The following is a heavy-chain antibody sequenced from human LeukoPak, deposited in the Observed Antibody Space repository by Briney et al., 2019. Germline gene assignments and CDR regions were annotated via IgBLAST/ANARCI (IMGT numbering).Heavy chain of an antibody. D-gene: IGHD5-24*01. V-gene: IGHV3-30*02. CDR2: IRYDGSKK. Sequence: GGSLRLSCAASGFTFSSYGMHWVRQAPGKGLEGVAFIRYDGSKKYYADSVKGRFTISRDNSKDPLYLQMNSLRAEDTAVYYCAKGGQLQSKYYFDYWGQGTLVTVSS. J-gene: IGHJ4*02. CDR3: AKGGQLQSKYYFDY. CDR1: GFTFSSYG.